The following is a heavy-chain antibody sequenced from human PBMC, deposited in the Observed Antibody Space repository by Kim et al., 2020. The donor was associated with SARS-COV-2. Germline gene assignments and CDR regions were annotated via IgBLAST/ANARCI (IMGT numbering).Heavy chain of an antibody. Sequence: GGSLRLSCTASGFTFNTYWMNWVRQAPGRGLEWVANIDQHGSAKYYVDSVKGRFTMSRDNAKDSLYLQMNSLRAEDTAVYYCVRGSPAVLGQGTTVTVSS. CDR1: GFTFNTYW. V-gene: IGHV3-7*03. CDR3: VRGSPAV. CDR2: IDQHGSAK. J-gene: IGHJ6*02. D-gene: IGHD2-2*01.